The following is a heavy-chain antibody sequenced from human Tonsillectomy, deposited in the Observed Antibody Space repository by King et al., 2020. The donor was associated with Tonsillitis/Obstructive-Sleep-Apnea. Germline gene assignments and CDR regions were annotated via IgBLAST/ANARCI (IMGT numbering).Heavy chain of an antibody. CDR3: ASLNYDSSGYQDY. V-gene: IGHV3-21*01. J-gene: IGHJ4*02. Sequence: EVQLVESGGGLVKPGGSLRLSCAASGFTFSSYSMNWVRQAPGKGLEWVSSISSSSSYIYYADSVKGRFTISRDNAKNSLYLQMNSLRAEDTAVYYCASLNYDSSGYQDYWGQGTLVTVSS. CDR2: ISSSSSYI. CDR1: GFTFSSYS. D-gene: IGHD3-22*01.